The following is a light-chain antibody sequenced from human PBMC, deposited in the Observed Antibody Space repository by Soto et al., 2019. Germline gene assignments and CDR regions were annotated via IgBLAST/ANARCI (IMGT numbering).Light chain of an antibody. V-gene: IGLV2-14*01. Sequence: QSVLTQPATVSGSPGQSITISCTGTSSDVGGYNYISWYQQHPGKAPKFIIYDVRNRPSGVSNRFSGSRSGNTASLTISGLQAEDEADYYCSSYTSSSTVIFGGGTKLTVL. J-gene: IGLJ2*01. CDR1: SSDVGGYNY. CDR3: SSYTSSSTVI. CDR2: DVR.